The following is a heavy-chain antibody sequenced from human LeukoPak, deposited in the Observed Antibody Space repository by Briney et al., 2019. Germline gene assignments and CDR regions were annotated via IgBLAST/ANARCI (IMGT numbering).Heavy chain of an antibody. V-gene: IGHV1-8*03. Sequence: GASVKVSCKASGYTFTSYDINWVRQATGQGREWMGWMNPNSGNTGYAQKFQGRVTITRNTSISTAYMELSSLRSEDTAVYYCARVLMSGSSSTFDYWGQGTLVTVSS. CDR1: GYTFTSYD. CDR2: MNPNSGNT. CDR3: ARVLMSGSSSTFDY. J-gene: IGHJ4*02. D-gene: IGHD1-26*01.